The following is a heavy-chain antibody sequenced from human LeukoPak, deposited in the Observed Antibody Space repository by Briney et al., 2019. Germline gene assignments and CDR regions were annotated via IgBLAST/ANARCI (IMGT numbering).Heavy chain of an antibody. CDR2: ISAYNGNT. J-gene: IGHJ6*02. Sequence: ASVKVSCTASGYTFTSYGISWVRQAPGQGLEWMGWISAYNGNTNYAQTLQGRVTMTTDTSTSTAYMELRSLRSDDTAVYYCARDHCGGDCATFYYYFGMVVWGQGTTVSVFS. CDR3: ARDHCGGDCATFYYYFGMVV. V-gene: IGHV1-18*01. CDR1: GYTFTSYG. D-gene: IGHD2-21*02.